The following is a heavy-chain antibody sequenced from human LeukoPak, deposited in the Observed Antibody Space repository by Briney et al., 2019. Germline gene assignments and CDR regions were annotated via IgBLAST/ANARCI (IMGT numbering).Heavy chain of an antibody. CDR3: ARDLDYFDY. V-gene: IGHV3-21*01. J-gene: IGHJ4*02. Sequence: GGSLRLSCAASGFAFSTFTMNWVRQAPGKGLEWVSSITSSGTNIYYTDSLKGRFTISRDNAKNSLHLQLNSLRAEDTAMYYCARDLDYFDYWGQGTLVTVSS. CDR1: GFAFSTFT. CDR2: ITSSGTNI.